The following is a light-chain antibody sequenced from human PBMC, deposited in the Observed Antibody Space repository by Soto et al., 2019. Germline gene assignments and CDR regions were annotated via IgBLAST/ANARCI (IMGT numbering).Light chain of an antibody. V-gene: IGKV1-5*01. J-gene: IGKJ2*01. CDR2: DAS. Sequence: DIQMTQSPSTLAASEGDRVTITCRASQSINNWLAWYQQKPGKAPNLLIYDASSLESGVPSRFSGSGSGTEFTLTISSVQPGDFATYYCQQYNSNFGQGTKLEIK. CDR1: QSINNW. CDR3: QQYNSN.